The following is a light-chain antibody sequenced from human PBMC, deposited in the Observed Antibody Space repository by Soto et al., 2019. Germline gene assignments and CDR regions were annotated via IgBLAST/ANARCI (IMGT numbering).Light chain of an antibody. CDR1: QSISTW. CDR3: QQYNSYWT. V-gene: IGKV1-5*03. CDR2: KAS. Sequence: DIQMTQSPSTLSASVGDRVTITCWASQSISTWLAWYQQKPGKAPKLLIYKASSFESGVPSRFSGSGSGTEFTLTIRNLQPDDFATYYCQQYNSYWTFGQGTKVEIK. J-gene: IGKJ1*01.